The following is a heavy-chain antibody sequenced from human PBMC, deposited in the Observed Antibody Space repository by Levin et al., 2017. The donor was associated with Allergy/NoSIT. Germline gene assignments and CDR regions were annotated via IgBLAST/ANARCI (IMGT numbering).Heavy chain of an antibody. CDR1: GYIFTGYF. CDR2: INPNSGGT. Sequence: ASVKVSCKASGYIFTGYFIHWVRQAPGQGLEWMGWINPNSGGTNYAQKFQGRVTMTRDTSINTAYMELSRLRSDDTAVYFCARGGDVGMVVGATWEYYYYGMDVWGQGTTVTVSS. J-gene: IGHJ6*02. D-gene: IGHD2-15*01. V-gene: IGHV1-2*02. CDR3: ARGGDVGMVVGATWEYYYYGMDV.